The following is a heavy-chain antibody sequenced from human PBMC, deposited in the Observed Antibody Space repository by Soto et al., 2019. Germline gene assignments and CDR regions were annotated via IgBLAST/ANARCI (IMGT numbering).Heavy chain of an antibody. CDR2: IYYSGST. V-gene: IGHV4-31*03. J-gene: IGHJ6*02. Sequence: KPSETLSLTCTVSGGSISSGGYYWSWIRQHPGKGLEWIGYIYYSGSTYYNPSLKSRVTISVDTSKNQFSLKLSSVTAADTAVYYCARAHGIETYYDFWSVNYYYYYGMDVWGQGTTVTVSS. CDR3: ARAHGIETYYDFWSVNYYYYYGMDV. CDR1: GGSISSGGYY. D-gene: IGHD3-3*01.